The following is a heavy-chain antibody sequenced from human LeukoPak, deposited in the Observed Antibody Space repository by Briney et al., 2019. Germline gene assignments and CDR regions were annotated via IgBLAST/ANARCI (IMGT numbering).Heavy chain of an antibody. CDR3: ARDNDFWSGYYNY. D-gene: IGHD3-3*01. Sequence: SVKVSCKASGGTFSSYAISWVRQAPGQGLEWMGGIIPIFGTANYAQKFQGRVTITADESTSTAYMELSSLRSEDTAVYYCARDNDFWSGYYNYWGQGTLVTVSS. J-gene: IGHJ4*02. CDR2: IIPIFGTA. CDR1: GGTFSSYA. V-gene: IGHV1-69*13.